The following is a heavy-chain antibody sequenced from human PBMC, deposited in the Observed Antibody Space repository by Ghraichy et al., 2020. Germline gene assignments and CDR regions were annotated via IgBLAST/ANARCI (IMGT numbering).Heavy chain of an antibody. V-gene: IGHV4-34*01. Sequence: SETLSLTCAVYGGSFSGYYWSWIRQPPGKGLEWIGEINHSGSTNYNPSLKSRVTISVDTSKNQFSLKLSSVTAADTAVYYCARALPNWNNRGPFDYWAREPWSPSPQ. CDR2: INHSGST. D-gene: IGHD1/OR15-1a*01. CDR1: GGSFSGYY. CDR3: ARALPNWNNRGPFDY. J-gene: IGHJ4*02.